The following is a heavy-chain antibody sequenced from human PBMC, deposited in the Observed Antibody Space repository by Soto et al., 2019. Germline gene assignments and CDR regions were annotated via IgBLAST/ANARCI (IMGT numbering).Heavy chain of an antibody. CDR2: IDWDDDK. D-gene: IGHD6-13*01. CDR1: GFSLSTSGMC. Sequence: SGPTLVNPTQTLTLTCTFSGFSLSTSGMCVSWIRQPPGKALEWLALIDWDDDKYYSTSLKTRLTISKDTSKNQVVLTMTNMDPVDTATYYCARTPVNIAAAGTWYYYYYGMDVWGQGTTVTVLL. J-gene: IGHJ6*01. CDR3: ARTPVNIAAAGTWYYYYYGMDV. V-gene: IGHV2-70*01.